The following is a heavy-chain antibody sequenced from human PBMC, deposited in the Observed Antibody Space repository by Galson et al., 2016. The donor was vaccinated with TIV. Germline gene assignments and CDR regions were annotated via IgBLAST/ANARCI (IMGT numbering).Heavy chain of an antibody. V-gene: IGHV3-53*01. Sequence: LRLSCAASGFIVDDNYMTWIRQAPGKGLEWVSVIYGDGRTYYTDSVRGRFTISRDSSKNTLYLQMNSLRAEDTAVYYCARDRYYDARGYYYYYYGMDVWGQGTTVTGSS. CDR3: ARDRYYDARGYYYYYYGMDV. CDR1: GFIVDDNY. CDR2: IYGDGRT. D-gene: IGHD3-22*01. J-gene: IGHJ6*02.